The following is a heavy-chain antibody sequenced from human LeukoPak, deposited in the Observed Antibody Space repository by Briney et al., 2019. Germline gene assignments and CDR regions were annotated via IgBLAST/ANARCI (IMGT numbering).Heavy chain of an antibody. CDR2: ISGTGGST. V-gene: IGHV3-23*01. CDR1: GFTFSSYA. J-gene: IGHJ4*02. D-gene: IGHD7-27*01. CDR3: ARVGKDELGNDY. Sequence: QPGGSLRLSCAASGFTFSSYAMTWVRQAPGKGLEWVSGISGTGGSTFYADSVKGRFTISRDNSKNTVYLQMNSLRAEDTAVYYCARVGKDELGNDYWGQGTLVTVSS.